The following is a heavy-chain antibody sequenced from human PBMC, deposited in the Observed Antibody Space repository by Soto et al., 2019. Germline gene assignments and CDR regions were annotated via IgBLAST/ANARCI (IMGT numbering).Heavy chain of an antibody. CDR3: AKNQGVELVPLATVDWFDP. Sequence: GGSLRLSCAASGFIFENFGMSWVCQAPGKGLEWISSISGSGFKKYYADSVKGQFTISRDNSKSTVYLELNNLSAEDTAVYHCAKNQGVELVPLATVDWFDPWGQGSVGTVS. CDR2: ISGSGFKK. V-gene: IGHV3-23*01. J-gene: IGHJ5*02. CDR1: GFIFENFG. D-gene: IGHD1-26*01.